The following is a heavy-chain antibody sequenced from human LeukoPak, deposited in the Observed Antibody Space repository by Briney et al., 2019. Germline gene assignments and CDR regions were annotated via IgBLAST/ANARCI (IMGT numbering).Heavy chain of an antibody. CDR2: IIPIFGTA. CDR3: ARDVGGNFDY. J-gene: IGHJ4*02. Sequence: SVKVSCKXSGGTFSSYAISWVRQAPGQGLEWMGRIIPIFGTANYAQKFQGRVTITTDESTSTAYMELSSLRSEDTAVYYCARDVGGNFDYWGQGTLVTVSS. D-gene: IGHD6-19*01. CDR1: GGTFSSYA. V-gene: IGHV1-69*05.